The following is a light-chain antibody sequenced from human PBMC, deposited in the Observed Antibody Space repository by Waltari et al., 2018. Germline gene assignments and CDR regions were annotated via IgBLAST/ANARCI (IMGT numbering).Light chain of an antibody. J-gene: IGLJ3*02. V-gene: IGLV1-47*01. CDR2: RNK. Sequence: QSMLTQPSSPSGAPGQRVTISCSGSSSNIGSNYVYWYQRLPGTAPKLLIYRNKQLPSGVPDRFSGSKSGTSASLAISGLRSEDEADYYCAAFDDSLNGWVFGGGTKLTVL. CDR3: AAFDDSLNGWV. CDR1: SSNIGSNY.